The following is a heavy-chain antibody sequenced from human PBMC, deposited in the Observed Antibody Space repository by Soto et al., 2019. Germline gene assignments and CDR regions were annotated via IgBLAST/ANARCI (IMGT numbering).Heavy chain of an antibody. CDR3: AKRSSIDPLADFDI. V-gene: IGHV3-7*03. J-gene: IGHJ3*02. CDR2: IKQDGSEK. CDR1: GFTFSSYW. D-gene: IGHD2-15*01. Sequence: EVQLVESGGGLVQPGGSLRLSCAASGFTFSSYWMSWVRQAPGKGLEWVANIKQDGSEKYYVDSVKGRFTISRDNAKNSLYLQMNSLRAEDTAVYYCAKRSSIDPLADFDIWGQGTMVTVSS.